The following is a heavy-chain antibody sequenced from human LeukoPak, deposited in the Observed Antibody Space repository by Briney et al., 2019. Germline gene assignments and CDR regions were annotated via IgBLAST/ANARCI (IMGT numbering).Heavy chain of an antibody. CDR1: GGSFSGYY. CDR2: INHSGST. D-gene: IGHD6-19*01. J-gene: IGHJ4*02. CDR3: ARGTLRLVRISSPGNLHY. Sequence: SETLSLTCAVYGGSFSGYYWSWIRQPPGKGLEWIGEINHSGSTNYNPSPKSRVTISVDTSKNQFSLKLSSVTAADTAVYYCARGTLRLVRISSPGNLHYWGQGTLVTVSS. V-gene: IGHV4-34*01.